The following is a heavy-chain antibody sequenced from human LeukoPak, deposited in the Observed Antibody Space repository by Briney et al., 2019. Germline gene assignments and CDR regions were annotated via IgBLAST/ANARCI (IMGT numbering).Heavy chain of an antibody. Sequence: GGSLRLSCEASGSGFTFGNFAMSWVRQAPGKGLEWVAVIWYDGSNKYYADSVKGRFTISRDNSKNTLYLQMNSLRAEDTAVYYCARDDVDILGYWGQGTLVTVSS. CDR1: GSGFTFGNFA. J-gene: IGHJ4*02. CDR2: IWYDGSNK. D-gene: IGHD5-12*01. V-gene: IGHV3-33*08. CDR3: ARDDVDILGY.